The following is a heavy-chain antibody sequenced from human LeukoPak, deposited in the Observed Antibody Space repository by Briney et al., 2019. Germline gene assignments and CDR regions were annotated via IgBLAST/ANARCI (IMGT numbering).Heavy chain of an antibody. J-gene: IGHJ4*02. CDR1: GYTFTSYG. CDR2: ISAYNGNT. V-gene: IGHV1-18*01. Sequence: ASVKVSCKASGYTFTSYGISWVRQAPGQGLEWMGWISAYNGNTNYAQKLQGRVTMTTDTSTSTVYMELRSLRSDDTAVYYCARDKAVAGYSFGYWGQGTLVTVSS. D-gene: IGHD6-19*01. CDR3: ARDKAVAGYSFGY.